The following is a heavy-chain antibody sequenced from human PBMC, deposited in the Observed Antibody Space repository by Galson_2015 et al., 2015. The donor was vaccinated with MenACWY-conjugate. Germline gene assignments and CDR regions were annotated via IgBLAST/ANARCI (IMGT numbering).Heavy chain of an antibody. J-gene: IGHJ5*02. D-gene: IGHD1-26*01. V-gene: IGHV3-33*08. CDR1: GFTFSSYG. Sequence: SLRLSCAASGFTFSSYGMHWVRQAPGKGLEWVAVIWYDGSNKYYADSVKGRFTISRDNSKNTLYLQMNSLRAEDTAVYYCARERGPSGSYFRVGVVDPWGQGTLVTVSS. CDR2: IWYDGSNK. CDR3: ARERGPSGSYFRVGVVDP.